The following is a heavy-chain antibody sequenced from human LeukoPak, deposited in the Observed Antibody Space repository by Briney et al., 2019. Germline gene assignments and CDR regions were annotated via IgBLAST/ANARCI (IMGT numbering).Heavy chain of an antibody. CDR1: GFTFSDYS. CDR3: ARAPYCRSTACSWYFDL. J-gene: IGHJ2*01. Sequence: GGSLRLSCAASGFTFSDYSMNWVRQAPGKGLEWVSFISVGTSYIYYADSLKGRFSISRDNAKSSLYLQMNSLRAEDTAVYYCARAPYCRSTACSWYFDLWGRGTLVTVSS. V-gene: IGHV3-21*01. CDR2: ISVGTSYI. D-gene: IGHD2-2*01.